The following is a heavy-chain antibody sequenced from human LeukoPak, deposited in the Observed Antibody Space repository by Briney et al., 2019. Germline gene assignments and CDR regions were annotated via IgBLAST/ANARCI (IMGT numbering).Heavy chain of an antibody. CDR2: IYTSGST. V-gene: IGHV4-4*07. CDR1: GGSISSYY. Sequence: SETLSLTCTVSGGSISSYYWSWIRQPAGKGLEWIGRIYTSGSTNYNPSLKSRVTMSVDTSKKQFSLKLTSVTAADTAVYYCARDVVTTTGDYFDYWGQETLVTVSS. CDR3: ARDVVTTTGDYFDY. J-gene: IGHJ4*02. D-gene: IGHD2-2*01.